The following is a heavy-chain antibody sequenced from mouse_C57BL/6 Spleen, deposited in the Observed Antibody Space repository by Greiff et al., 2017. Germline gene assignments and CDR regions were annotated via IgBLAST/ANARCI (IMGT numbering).Heavy chain of an antibody. V-gene: IGHV1-82*01. CDR3: ARSYGSSYGYYYAMDY. D-gene: IGHD1-1*01. CDR2: IYPGDGDT. Sequence: QVQLQQSGPELVKPGASVKISCKASGYAFSSSWMNWVKQRPGKGLEWIGRIYPGDGDTNYNGKFKGKATLTADNSSSTAYMQLSSLTSEDSAVYFCARSYGSSYGYYYAMDYWGQGTSVTVSS. CDR1: GYAFSSSW. J-gene: IGHJ4*01.